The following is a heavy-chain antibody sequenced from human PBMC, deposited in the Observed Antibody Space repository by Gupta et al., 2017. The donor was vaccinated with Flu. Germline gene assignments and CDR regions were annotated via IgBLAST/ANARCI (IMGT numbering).Heavy chain of an antibody. D-gene: IGHD2-2*01. V-gene: IGHV3-15*01. Sequence: EVQLVESGGGLVKPGGSLRLSCAAPGFPFSNAWMSWVRQAPGKGLEWVGRIKSKTDARTTDYAAPVKGRFTISRDDSKNTLYLQMNSLKTEDTAVYYCTTEVLVPDHSDYWGQGTLVTVSS. CDR3: TTEVLVPDHSDY. J-gene: IGHJ4*02. CDR1: GFPFSNAW. CDR2: IKSKTDARTT.